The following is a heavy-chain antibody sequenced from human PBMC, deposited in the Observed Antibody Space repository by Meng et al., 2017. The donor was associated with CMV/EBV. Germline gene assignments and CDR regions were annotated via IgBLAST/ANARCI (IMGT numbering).Heavy chain of an antibody. J-gene: IGHJ4*02. V-gene: IGHV3-7*01. CDR2: IKQDGSEK. CDR1: GFTFSSYW. D-gene: IGHD6-6*01. Sequence: GESLKISCAASGFTFSSYWMSWVRQAPGKGLEWVANIKQDGSEKYYVDSVKGRFTISRDNAKNSLYLQMNSLRAEDTAVYYCARVKEQLVRGGVDYWGQGTLVTVSP. CDR3: ARVKEQLVRGGVDY.